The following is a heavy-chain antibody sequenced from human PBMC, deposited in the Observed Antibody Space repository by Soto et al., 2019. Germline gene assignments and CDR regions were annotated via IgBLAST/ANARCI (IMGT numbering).Heavy chain of an antibody. CDR2: ISYDGSNK. J-gene: IGHJ5*02. CDR1: GFTFSSYG. Sequence: VQLVESGGGVVQPGRSLRLSCAASGFTFSSYGMHWVRQAPGKGLEWVAVISYDGSNKYYADSVKGRFTISRDNSKNTLYLQMNSLRAEDTAVYYCAKSRWSAFDPWGQGTLVTVSS. CDR3: AKSRWSAFDP. V-gene: IGHV3-30*18. D-gene: IGHD2-8*01.